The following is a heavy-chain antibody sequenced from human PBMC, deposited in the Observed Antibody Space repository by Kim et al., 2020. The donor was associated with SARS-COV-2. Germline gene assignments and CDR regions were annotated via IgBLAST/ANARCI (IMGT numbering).Heavy chain of an antibody. D-gene: IGHD5-18*01. CDR3: ARDNRRGYSYGLDYYYYGMDV. V-gene: IGHV4-34*01. CDR2: INHSGST. CDR1: GGSFSGYY. J-gene: IGHJ6*02. Sequence: SETLSLTCAVYGGSFSGYYWSWIRQPPGKGLEWIGEINHSGSTNYNPSLKSLVTISVDTSKNQFSLKLSSVNAAGTAVYYCARDNRRGYSYGLDYYYYGMDVWGQGTTVTVSS.